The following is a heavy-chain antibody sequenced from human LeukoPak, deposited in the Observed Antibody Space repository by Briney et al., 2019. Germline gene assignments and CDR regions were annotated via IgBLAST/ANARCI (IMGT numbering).Heavy chain of an antibody. V-gene: IGHV3-23*01. Sequence: SGGSLRLSCAASGFTFSSYAMSWVRQAPGKGLEWVSAISGSGGSTYYADSVKGRFTISRDNSKNTLYLQMNSLRAEDTAVYYCAKDWEKWELSHWFDPWGQGTLVTVSS. CDR1: GFTFSSYA. CDR2: ISGSGGST. J-gene: IGHJ5*02. CDR3: AKDWEKWELSHWFDP. D-gene: IGHD1-26*01.